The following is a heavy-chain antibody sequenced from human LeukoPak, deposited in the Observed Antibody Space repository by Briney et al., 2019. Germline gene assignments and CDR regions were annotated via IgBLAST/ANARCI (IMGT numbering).Heavy chain of an antibody. D-gene: IGHD3-22*01. J-gene: IGHJ4*02. Sequence: ASVKVSCKASGYTFSSYAMHWVRQAPGQRLEWMGWINTGNGNTKYSQKFQGRVTITRDTSASTAYMELSSLRSEDTAVYYCAREGSSGYHFDYWGQGTLVTVSS. V-gene: IGHV1-3*04. CDR3: AREGSSGYHFDY. CDR2: INTGNGNT. CDR1: GYTFSSYA.